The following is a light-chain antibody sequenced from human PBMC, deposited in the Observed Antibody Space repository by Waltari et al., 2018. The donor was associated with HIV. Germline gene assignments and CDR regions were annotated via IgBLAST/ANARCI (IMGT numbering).Light chain of an antibody. CDR2: SNN. CDR1: SSNIGSNI. J-gene: IGLJ3*02. V-gene: IGLV1-44*01. CDR3: AAWDDSLNGWV. Sequence: QSVLTQPPPASGTPGPRVTISCSGSSSNIGSNIVNWYQQLPGTAPKLLIYSNNQRPSGVPDRFSGSKSGTSASLAISGLQSEDEADYYCAAWDDSLNGWVFGGGTKLTVL.